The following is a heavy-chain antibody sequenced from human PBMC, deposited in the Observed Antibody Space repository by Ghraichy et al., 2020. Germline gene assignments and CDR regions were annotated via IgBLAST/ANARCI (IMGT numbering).Heavy chain of an antibody. CDR1: GFTFSSYA. CDR2: ISGSGGST. CDR3: AKSPKVGATRGFYYYYGMDV. V-gene: IGHV3-23*01. Sequence: GGSLRLSCAASGFTFSSYAMSWVRQAPGKGLEWVSAISGSGGSTYYADSVKGRFTISRDNSKNTLYLQMNSLRAEDTAVYYCAKSPKVGATRGFYYYYGMDVWGQGTTVTVSS. D-gene: IGHD1-26*01. J-gene: IGHJ6*02.